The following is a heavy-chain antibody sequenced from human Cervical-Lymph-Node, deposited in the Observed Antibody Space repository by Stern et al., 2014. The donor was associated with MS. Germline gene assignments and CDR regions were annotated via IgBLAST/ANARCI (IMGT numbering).Heavy chain of an antibody. V-gene: IGHV2-70*20. CDR3: ARVVTATPDSDNSGVDV. D-gene: IGHD2-21*02. J-gene: IGHJ6*02. Sequence: QVTLKESGPALVKPTETLTLTCTFSGFSLKTAGMCVSWVRQPPGKALEGLALLDWDDDRFYNTSLKTRLTISKDTSKNRVVLSLTNMDPVDTATYFCARVVTATPDSDNSGVDVWGQGTTVTVSS. CDR1: GFSLKTAGMC. CDR2: LDWDDDR.